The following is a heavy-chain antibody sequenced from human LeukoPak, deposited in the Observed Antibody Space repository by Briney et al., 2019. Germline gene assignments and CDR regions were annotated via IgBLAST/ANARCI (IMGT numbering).Heavy chain of an antibody. CDR2: IKQDGSEK. CDR1: GFSFSIYS. D-gene: IGHD3-3*02. V-gene: IGHV3-7*01. J-gene: IGHJ6*03. CDR3: ARDSNLYYYRDV. Sequence: GGSLRLSCAASGFSFSIYSMSWVRQAPGKGLEGVANIKQDGSEKYYVDSVKGRFTISRDNAKNSLYLQMNSLRAEDTAVYYCARDSNLYYYRDVWGKGTAVTVSS.